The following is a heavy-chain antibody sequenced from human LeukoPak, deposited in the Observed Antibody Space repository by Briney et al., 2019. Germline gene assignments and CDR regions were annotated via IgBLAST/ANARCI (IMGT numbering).Heavy chain of an antibody. V-gene: IGHV5-51*01. CDR2: IYPGDSDT. CDR1: GYRFTSYW. D-gene: IGHD5-18*01. J-gene: IGHJ5*02. Sequence: GGSLQISCKGSGYRFTSYWIGWVRQLPGKGLEWMGIIYPGDSDTRYSPSFQGQVTISADKSISTAYLQWSSLKASDTAMYYCARRRYSYGNNWFDPWGQGTLVTVSS. CDR3: ARRRYSYGNNWFDP.